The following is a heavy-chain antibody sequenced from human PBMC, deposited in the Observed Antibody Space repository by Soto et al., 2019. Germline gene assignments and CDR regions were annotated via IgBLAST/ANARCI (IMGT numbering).Heavy chain of an antibody. Sequence: QLQLQESGSGLVKPSQTLSLTCAVSGGSISSGGYSWSWIRQPPGKGLEWIGYMYHSGSTYYNPSLKSRVSISIDRSKNQFSLKLSSVTAEHTAVYYCARVPDYWGQGILVTVSS. V-gene: IGHV4-30-2*01. CDR3: ARVPDY. CDR1: GGSISSGGYS. D-gene: IGHD2-2*01. J-gene: IGHJ4*02. CDR2: MYHSGST.